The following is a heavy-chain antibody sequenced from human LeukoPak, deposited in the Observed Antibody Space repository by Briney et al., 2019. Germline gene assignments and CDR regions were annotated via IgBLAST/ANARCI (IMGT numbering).Heavy chain of an antibody. Sequence: GGSLRLSCAASGFTFSSYAMHWVRQAPGKGLEWVAVISYDGSNKYYADSVKGRFTISRDNSKNTLYLQMNSLRAEDTAVYYCARDLIGSSWYWGQGTLVTVSS. CDR3: ARDLIGSSWY. CDR2: ISYDGSNK. J-gene: IGHJ4*02. V-gene: IGHV3-30*04. CDR1: GFTFSSYA. D-gene: IGHD1-26*01.